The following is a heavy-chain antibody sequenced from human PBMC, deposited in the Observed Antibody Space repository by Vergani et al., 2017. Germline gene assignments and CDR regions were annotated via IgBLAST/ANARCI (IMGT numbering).Heavy chain of an antibody. CDR3: ARATGPSNYGQLVLYYYYMDV. Sequence: EVQLVETGGGLIQPGGSLRLSCAASGFTVSSNYMSWVRQAPGKGLEWVSVIYSGGSTYYADSVNGRFTISRDNSKNTVYLQMNSLRAEDTAVYYCARATGPSNYGQLVLYYYYMDVWGKGTTVTVSS. CDR2: IYSGGST. D-gene: IGHD6-6*01. CDR1: GFTVSSNY. V-gene: IGHV3-53*02. J-gene: IGHJ6*03.